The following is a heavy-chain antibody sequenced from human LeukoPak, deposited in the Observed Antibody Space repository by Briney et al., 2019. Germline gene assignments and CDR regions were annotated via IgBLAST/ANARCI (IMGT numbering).Heavy chain of an antibody. J-gene: IGHJ4*02. D-gene: IGHD5-24*01. CDR1: GFTFSSYG. CDR2: ISSSGSTI. Sequence: GGSLRLSCAASGFTFSSYGMHWVRQAPGKGLEWVSYISSSGSTIYYADSVKGRFTISRDNAKNSLYLQMNSLRAEDTAVYYCAREIATEADYWGQGTLVTVSS. CDR3: AREIATEADY. V-gene: IGHV3-48*04.